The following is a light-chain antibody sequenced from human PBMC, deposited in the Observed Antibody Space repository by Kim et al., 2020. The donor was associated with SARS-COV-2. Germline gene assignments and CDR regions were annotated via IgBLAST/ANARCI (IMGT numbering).Light chain of an antibody. CDR2: RTS. CDR3: LLYYGGAQWV. V-gene: IGLV7-43*01. CDR1: TAAVYCGYY. J-gene: IGLJ3*02. Sequence: GAALTLTRAYCTAAVYCGYYPNGFQQKPAQAPSALTYRTSYNPSWPPARFSGSLLGGKAALTLSGVQPEGEAGYYCLLYYGGAQWVFGGGTQLTVL.